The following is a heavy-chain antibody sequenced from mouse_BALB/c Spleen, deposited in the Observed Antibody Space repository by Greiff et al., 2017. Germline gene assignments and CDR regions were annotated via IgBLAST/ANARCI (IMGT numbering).Heavy chain of an antibody. CDR3: TRGVEFITTDTWFAD. CDR2: IDPETGGT. V-gene: IGHV1-15*01. D-gene: IGHD1-2*01. J-gene: IGHJ3*01. CDR1: GYTFTDYE. Sequence: VQLQESGAELVRPGASVTLSCKASGYTFTDYEMHWVKQTPVHGLEWIGAIDPETGGTAYNQKFKGKATLTADKSSSTAYMELRSLTSEDSAVYYCTRGVEFITTDTWFADWGQGTLVTVSA.